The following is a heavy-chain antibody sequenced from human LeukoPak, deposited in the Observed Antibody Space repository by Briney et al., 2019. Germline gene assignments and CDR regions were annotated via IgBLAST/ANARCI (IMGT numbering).Heavy chain of an antibody. Sequence: PGGSLRLSCAASGFTFSSYAMSWVRQAPGKGLEWVSAIGGSGGSTYYADSVKGRFTISRDNSKNTLYLQMNSLRAEDTAVYYCARDPLDTAMVTPLRFDYWGQGTLVTVSS. D-gene: IGHD5-18*01. J-gene: IGHJ4*02. CDR1: GFTFSSYA. CDR2: IGGSGGST. CDR3: ARDPLDTAMVTPLRFDY. V-gene: IGHV3-23*01.